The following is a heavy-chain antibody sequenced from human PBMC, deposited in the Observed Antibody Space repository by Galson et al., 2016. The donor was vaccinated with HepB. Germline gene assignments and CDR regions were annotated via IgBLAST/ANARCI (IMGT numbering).Heavy chain of an antibody. V-gene: IGHV3-48*02. CDR1: GFTFSDYG. CDR3: ARDLSSGWYSPYYYYGMDV. Sequence: SLRLSCAASGFTFSDYGMPWVRQAPGKGLEWVSYISSSSSTIYYADSVKGRFTISRDNAKNSLYLQMNSLRDEDTAVYYCARDLSSGWYSPYYYYGMDVWGQGTTVTVSS. CDR2: ISSSSSTI. D-gene: IGHD6-19*01. J-gene: IGHJ6*02.